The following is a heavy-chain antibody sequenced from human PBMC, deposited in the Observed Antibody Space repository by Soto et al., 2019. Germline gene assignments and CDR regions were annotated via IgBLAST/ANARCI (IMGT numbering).Heavy chain of an antibody. CDR1: GFIYSSCA. J-gene: IGHJ4*02. D-gene: IGHD2-8*02. CDR2: VSHDGTLY. V-gene: IGHV3-30*18. CDR3: VKDRSDTWSFDN. Sequence: QVQLVESGGGVVQPGRSLRLSCSAAGFIYSSCAMHWVRQVPRKRLEWLAVVSHDGTLYPYADSVRGRFTISRDNSRKMLYLQMNSLRPDDTAVYYCVKDRSDTWSFDNWGQGTLVTVSS.